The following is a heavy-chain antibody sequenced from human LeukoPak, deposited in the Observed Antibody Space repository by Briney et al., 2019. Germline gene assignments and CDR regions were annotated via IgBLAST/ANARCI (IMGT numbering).Heavy chain of an antibody. D-gene: IGHD4-17*01. CDR3: ARGSYGDSGFDY. CDR1: GYTFTGYY. Sequence: ASVKVSCKASGYTFTGYYMHWVRQAPGQGLEWMGWINPNSGGTNYAQKFQGRVTMTRNTSISTAYMELSSLRSEDTAVYYCARGSYGDSGFDYWGQGTLVTVSS. CDR2: INPNSGGT. J-gene: IGHJ4*02. V-gene: IGHV1-2*02.